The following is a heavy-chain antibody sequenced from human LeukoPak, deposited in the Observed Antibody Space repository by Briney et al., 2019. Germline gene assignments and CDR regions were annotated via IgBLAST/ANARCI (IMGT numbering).Heavy chain of an antibody. D-gene: IGHD2-2*01. CDR2: IYPGDSDT. J-gene: IGHJ6*03. Sequence: GESLKISCQGSGYSFTTYWIVWVRQMPGKGLEWMGIIYPGDSDTRYSPSFQGQVTISADKSISTAYLQWSSLQASDTAIYYCARHGSGTSPRFYYYYMDVWGKGTTVTVSS. CDR3: ARHGSGTSPRFYYYYMDV. V-gene: IGHV5-51*01. CDR1: GYSFTTYW.